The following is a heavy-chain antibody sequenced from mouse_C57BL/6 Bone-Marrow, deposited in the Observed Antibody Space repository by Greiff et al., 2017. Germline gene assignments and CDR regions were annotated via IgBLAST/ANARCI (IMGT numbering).Heavy chain of an antibody. CDR3: AMWFAY. Sequence: QVQLQQSGPELVKPGASVKISCKASGYTFTDSYINWVKQRPGQGLEWIGWIFPGSGSTYYNEKFKGKATLTVDQSSSTSYMLLSSLTSEYSAVYCCAMWFAYWGQGTLVTVSA. CDR1: GYTFTDSY. CDR2: IFPGSGST. J-gene: IGHJ3*01. V-gene: IGHV1-75*01.